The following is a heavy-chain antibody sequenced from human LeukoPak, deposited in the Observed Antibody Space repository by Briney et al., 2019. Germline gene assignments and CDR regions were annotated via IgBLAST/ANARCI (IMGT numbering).Heavy chain of an antibody. D-gene: IGHD3-3*01. CDR3: TRGGRFRGYFDY. CDR2: IRSKAYGGTT. V-gene: IGHV3-49*04. CDR1: GFTFGDYA. Sequence: GGSLRLSCTASGFTFGDYAMSWVRQAPGKGLEWVGFIRSKAYGGTTEYAASVKGRFTISRDDSKSIAYLQMNSLKTEDTAVYYCTRGGRFRGYFDYWGQGTPVTVSS. J-gene: IGHJ4*02.